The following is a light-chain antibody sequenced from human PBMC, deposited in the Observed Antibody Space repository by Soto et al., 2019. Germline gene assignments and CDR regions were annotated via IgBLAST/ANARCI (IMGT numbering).Light chain of an antibody. V-gene: IGLV4-69*01. CDR3: QTWGTGSWV. CDR1: RDHSGYP. J-gene: IGLJ3*02. CDR2: VDNLGSH. Sequence: QLVLTQSPPASASLGASVKLTCTLSRDHSGYPISWHQQQPEKGPRYLMTVDNLGSHTKGDWIPDRFSCSSSGAERYLTLSSVKSEDEADYDCQTWGTGSWVFGGGTKLTFL.